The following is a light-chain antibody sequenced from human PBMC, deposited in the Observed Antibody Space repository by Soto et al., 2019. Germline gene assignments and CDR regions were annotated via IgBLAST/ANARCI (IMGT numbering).Light chain of an antibody. Sequence: GDRVTITCRASQGIASYVAWYQQKPGKAPKLLIYAASTLQSGVPSRFSGSGSGTDFTLTISSLQPGDFATYYCQQLNDYPHTFGQGTKLEIK. CDR3: QQLNDYPHT. CDR2: AAS. J-gene: IGKJ2*01. V-gene: IGKV1-9*01. CDR1: QGIASY.